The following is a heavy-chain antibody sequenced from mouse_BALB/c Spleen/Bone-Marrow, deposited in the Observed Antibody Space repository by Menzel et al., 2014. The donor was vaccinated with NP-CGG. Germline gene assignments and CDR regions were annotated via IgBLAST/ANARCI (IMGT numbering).Heavy chain of an antibody. J-gene: IGHJ4*01. D-gene: IGHD2-1*01. CDR3: TRAGNYGNYYAMDY. Sequence: QVQLQQSGAELVRPGASVKLSCKASGYTFTSYWINWVKQRPGQGLEWIGNIYPSDSYTNYNQKFKDKATLTVDKSSSTAYMQLSSPTSEDSAVYVCTRAGNYGNYYAMDYWGQGTSVTVSS. CDR1: GYTFTSYW. CDR2: IYPSDSYT. V-gene: IGHV1-69*02.